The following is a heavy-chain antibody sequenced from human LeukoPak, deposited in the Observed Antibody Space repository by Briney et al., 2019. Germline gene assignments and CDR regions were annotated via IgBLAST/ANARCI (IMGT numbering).Heavy chain of an antibody. D-gene: IGHD1/OR15-1a*01. V-gene: IGHV1-18*01. J-gene: IGHJ4*02. CDR1: GYTFTSYG. CDR2: ISAYNGST. Sequence: ASVKVSCKASGYTFTSYGISWVRQAPGQGLEWMGWISAYNGSTNYAQKLQGRVTMTTDTSTSTAYMELRSLRSDDTAVYYCARDHNNGDYSDYWGQGTLVTVSS. CDR3: ARDHNNGDYSDY.